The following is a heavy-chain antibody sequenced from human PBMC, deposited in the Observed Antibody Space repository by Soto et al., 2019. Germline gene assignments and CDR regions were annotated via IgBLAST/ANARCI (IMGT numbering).Heavy chain of an antibody. D-gene: IGHD4-17*01. CDR1: VGSISSGGYS. CDR2: IYHSWST. V-gene: IGHV4-30-2*05. Sequence: SETLSLTCAVSVGSISSGGYSLSWILHPPGKGLEWIGYIYHSWSTYYNPSLKSRVTISVDTSKNQFSLKLSSVTAADTAVDYCARGATVVTMDYWGPGTLVTVSS. J-gene: IGHJ4*02. CDR3: ARGATVVTMDY.